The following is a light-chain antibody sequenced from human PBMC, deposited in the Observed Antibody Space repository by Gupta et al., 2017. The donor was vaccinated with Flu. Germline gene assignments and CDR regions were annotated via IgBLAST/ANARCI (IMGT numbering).Light chain of an antibody. Sequence: SLLLPPPPSLSVTPGQTASIACGGDNIGSECVHWYQQKPGQAPVLVLYDDDFRPSGIPERCSGSNSGNTATLTTSRVEAGDEADYYCQVWDTNPDHRLFGGGTMLTIL. J-gene: IGLJ3*02. CDR1: NIGSEC. CDR3: QVWDTNPDHRL. V-gene: IGLV3-21*02. CDR2: DDD.